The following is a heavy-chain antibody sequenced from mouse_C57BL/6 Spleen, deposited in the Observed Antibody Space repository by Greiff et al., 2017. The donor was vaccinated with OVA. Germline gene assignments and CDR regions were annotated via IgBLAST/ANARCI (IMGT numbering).Heavy chain of an antibody. V-gene: IGHV1-52*01. D-gene: IGHD2-4*01. CDR3: ARRVYDYDRSWLAY. J-gene: IGHJ3*01. Sequence: VQLQQPGAELVRPGSSVKLSCKASGYTFTSYWMHWVKQRPIQGLEWIGNIDPSDSETHYNQKFKDKATLTVDKSSSTAYMQLSSLTSEDSAVYYCARRVYDYDRSWLAYWGQGTLVTVSA. CDR2: IDPSDSET. CDR1: GYTFTSYW.